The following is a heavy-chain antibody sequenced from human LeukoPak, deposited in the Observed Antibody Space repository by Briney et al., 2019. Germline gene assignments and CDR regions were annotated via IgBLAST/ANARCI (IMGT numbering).Heavy chain of an antibody. CDR3: ARSTTVRLYYFDY. J-gene: IGHJ4*02. D-gene: IGHD1-1*01. CDR2: ISSSGSTI. Sequence: GGSLRLSCAASGFTFSSYEMIWVRQARGKGREWVSYISSSGSTIYYADSVKGRFTISRDNAKNSLCLQRNSLRAEDTAVYYCARSTTVRLYYFDYWGQGTLVTVSS. CDR1: GFTFSSYE. V-gene: IGHV3-48*03.